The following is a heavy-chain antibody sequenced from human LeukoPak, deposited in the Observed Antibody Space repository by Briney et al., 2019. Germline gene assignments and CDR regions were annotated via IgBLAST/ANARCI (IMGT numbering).Heavy chain of an antibody. D-gene: IGHD3-10*01. J-gene: IGHJ4*02. CDR3: ARDDIGKGIDY. CDR1: GFAFSSYW. Sequence: GWSLRLSCAASGFAFSSYWMHWVRQAPGKGLVWVSHINSDGSSTTYADSVKGRFTISRDNAKNTLYLQMNSLRAEDTAVYYCARDDIGKGIDYWGQGTLVTVSS. V-gene: IGHV3-74*01. CDR2: INSDGSST.